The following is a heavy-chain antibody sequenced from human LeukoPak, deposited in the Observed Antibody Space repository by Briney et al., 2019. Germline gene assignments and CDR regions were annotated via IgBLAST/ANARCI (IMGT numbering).Heavy chain of an antibody. Sequence: NSSETLSLTCAVYGGSFSGYYWSWIRQPPGKGLEWIGEIDHSGSINYNPSLKSRVTISVDTSKNQFSLKLSSVIAADTAVYYCARDIRSYYYDSSGYFPYYYYYYMDVWGKGTTVTVSS. D-gene: IGHD3-22*01. CDR3: ARDIRSYYYDSSGYFPYYYYYYMDV. J-gene: IGHJ6*03. CDR2: IDHSGSI. V-gene: IGHV4-34*01. CDR1: GGSFSGYY.